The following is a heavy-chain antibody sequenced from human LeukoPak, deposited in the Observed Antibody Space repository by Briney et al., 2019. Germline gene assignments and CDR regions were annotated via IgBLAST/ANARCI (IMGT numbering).Heavy chain of an antibody. V-gene: IGHV3-23*01. CDR1: VFTFSSYA. CDR3: AKGQQLVTAY. J-gene: IGHJ4*02. CDR2: ISGSGGST. D-gene: IGHD6-13*01. Sequence: GRSLRLSCAASVFTFSSYAMSWVRQAPGKGREWVSAISGSGGSTYYADSVKGRFTISRDNSKNTLYLQMNSLRAEDTAVYYCAKGQQLVTAYWGQGTLVTVSS.